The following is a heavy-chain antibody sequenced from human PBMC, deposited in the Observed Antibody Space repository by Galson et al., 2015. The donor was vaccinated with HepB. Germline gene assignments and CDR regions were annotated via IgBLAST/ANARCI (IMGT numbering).Heavy chain of an antibody. CDR1: GFTFSSYA. CDR3: AREMVPRYEKYSSSWYGNSGYSSGWYDY. J-gene: IGHJ4*02. V-gene: IGHV3-30*04. D-gene: IGHD6-19*01. Sequence: SLRLSCAASGFTFSSYAMHWVRQAPGKGLEWVAVISYDGSNKYYADSVKGRFTISRDNSKNTLYLQMNSLRAEDTAVYYCAREMVPRYEKYSSSWYGNSGYSSGWYDYWGQGTLVTVSS. CDR2: ISYDGSNK.